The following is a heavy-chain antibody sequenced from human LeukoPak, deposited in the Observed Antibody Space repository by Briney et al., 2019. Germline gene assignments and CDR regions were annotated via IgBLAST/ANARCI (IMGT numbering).Heavy chain of an antibody. Sequence: SGPTLVNPTQTLTLTCTFSGFSLSTSGVGVGWIRQPPGKALEWLALIYWNDDKRYSPSLKSRLTITKDTSKNQVVLTMTNMDPVDTATYYCAHSGGYCTNGVCSGLDYWGQGTLVTVSS. CDR2: IYWNDDK. CDR1: GFSLSTSGVG. CDR3: AHSGGYCTNGVCSGLDY. J-gene: IGHJ4*02. D-gene: IGHD2-8*01. V-gene: IGHV2-5*01.